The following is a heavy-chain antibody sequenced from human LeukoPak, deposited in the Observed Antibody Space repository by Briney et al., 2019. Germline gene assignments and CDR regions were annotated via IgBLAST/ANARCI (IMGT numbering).Heavy chain of an antibody. CDR3: ARTTEGGYTYDYFYYYYMDV. J-gene: IGHJ6*03. CDR1: GGSISSYY. Sequence: SETLSLTCTVSGGSISSYYWNWIRQPPGKGLEWIGYIYYSGSTNYNPSLKSRVTISVDTSKNQFSLNLTSVTAADTAVYYCARTTEGGYTYDYFYYYYMDVWGKGTTVTISS. D-gene: IGHD5-18*01. CDR2: IYYSGST. V-gene: IGHV4-59*01.